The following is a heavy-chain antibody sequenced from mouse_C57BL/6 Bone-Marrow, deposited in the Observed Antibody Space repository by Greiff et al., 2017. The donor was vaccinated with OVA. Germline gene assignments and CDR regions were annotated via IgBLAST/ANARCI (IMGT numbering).Heavy chain of an antibody. Sequence: DVKLVESEGGLVQPGSSMKLSCTASGFTFSDYYMAWVRQVPEKGLEWVANINYDGSSTYYLDSLKSRFIISRDNAKNILYLQMSSLKSEDTATYYCARGDDGPFDYWGQGTTLTVSS. CDR2: INYDGSST. J-gene: IGHJ2*01. D-gene: IGHD1-2*01. CDR1: GFTFSDYY. V-gene: IGHV5-16*01. CDR3: ARGDDGPFDY.